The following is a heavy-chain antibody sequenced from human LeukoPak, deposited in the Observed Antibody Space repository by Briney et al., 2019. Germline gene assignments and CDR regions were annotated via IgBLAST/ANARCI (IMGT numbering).Heavy chain of an antibody. CDR2: VVGNGDTT. V-gene: IGHV3-64*01. D-gene: IGHD2-21*01. CDR1: GFTFTTYT. Sequence: GGSLRLSCEASGFTFTTYTIHWVRQAPGKGLEYVSAVVGNGDTTYYANSVKGRFTISRDNSKNTVYLQMGSLRAEDTAMYYCARERAYYYFDYWGQGALVTVSS. J-gene: IGHJ4*02. CDR3: ARERAYYYFDY.